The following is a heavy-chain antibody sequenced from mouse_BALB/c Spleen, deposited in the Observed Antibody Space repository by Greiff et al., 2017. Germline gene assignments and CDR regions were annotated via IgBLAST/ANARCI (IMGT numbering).Heavy chain of an antibody. Sequence: EVHLVESGGGLVKPGGSLKLSCAASGFTFSSYTMSWVRQTPEKRLEWVATISSGGGNTYYPDSVKGRFTISRDNAKNNLYLQMSSLRSEDTALYYCARFYDGYAMDYWGQGTSVTVSS. CDR1: GFTFSSYT. V-gene: IGHV5-9*03. J-gene: IGHJ4*01. CDR3: ARFYDGYAMDY. CDR2: ISSGGGNT. D-gene: IGHD2-3*01.